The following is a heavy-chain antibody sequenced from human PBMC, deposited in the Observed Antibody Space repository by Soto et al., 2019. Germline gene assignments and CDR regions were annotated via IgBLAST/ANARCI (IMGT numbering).Heavy chain of an antibody. J-gene: IGHJ4*02. Sequence: VKVSCKASGGTFSSYAISWVRQAPGQGLEWMGGIIPIFGTANYAQKFQGRVTITADESTSTAYMELSSLRSEDTAVYYCARDSPTYSSGYYWYFDYWRQGTLATVSS. CDR1: GGTFSSYA. D-gene: IGHD3-22*01. V-gene: IGHV1-69*13. CDR3: ARDSPTYSSGYYWYFDY. CDR2: IIPIFGTA.